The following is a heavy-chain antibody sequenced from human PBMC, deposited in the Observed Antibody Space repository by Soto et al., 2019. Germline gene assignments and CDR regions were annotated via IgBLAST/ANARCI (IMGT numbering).Heavy chain of an antibody. CDR2: ISYDGSNQ. CDR3: ASRCTSGWCFDY. V-gene: IGHV3-30-3*01. CDR1: GFTFRTYA. J-gene: IGHJ4*02. Sequence: QVQLVESGGGVVQPGRSLRLSCAASGFTFRTYAMHWVRQAPGKGLEWVAVISYDGSNQYYADSVKGRFTLSRDNSKNALYLQMNSLRAEDTAVYYCASRCTSGWCFDYWGQGTLVTVSS. D-gene: IGHD6-19*01.